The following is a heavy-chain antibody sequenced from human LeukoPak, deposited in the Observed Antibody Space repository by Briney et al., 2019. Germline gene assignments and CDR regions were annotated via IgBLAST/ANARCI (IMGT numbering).Heavy chain of an antibody. V-gene: IGHV4-34*01. Sequence: SETLSLTCAVYGGSFSGYYWSWIRQPPGKGLEWIGEINHSGSTNYNPSLKSRVTISVDTSKNQFSLKLSSVTAADTAVYYCASAYDYVWGRSTYYFDYWGQGTLVTVSS. J-gene: IGHJ4*02. CDR3: ASAYDYVWGRSTYYFDY. CDR2: INHSGST. D-gene: IGHD3-16*01. CDR1: GGSFSGYY.